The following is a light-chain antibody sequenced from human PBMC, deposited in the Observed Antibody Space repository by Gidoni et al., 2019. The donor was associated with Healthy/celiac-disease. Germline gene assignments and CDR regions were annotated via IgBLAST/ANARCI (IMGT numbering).Light chain of an antibody. Sequence: EIVMTQSRLSLPVTPGEPASISCRSSQSLLHSNGYNYLDWYLQKPGQSPQLLIYLGSNRASGVPDRFSGRGSGTDFTLKLSRVEAADVGVYYCMQALQTSPFXQXTKVEIK. CDR2: LGS. CDR3: MQALQTSP. V-gene: IGKV2-28*01. CDR1: QSLLHSNGYNY. J-gene: IGKJ1*01.